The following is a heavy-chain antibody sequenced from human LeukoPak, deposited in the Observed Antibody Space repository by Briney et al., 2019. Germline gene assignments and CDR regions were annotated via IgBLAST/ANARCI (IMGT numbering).Heavy chain of an antibody. CDR2: IKQDGSEK. J-gene: IGHJ6*02. V-gene: IGHV3-7*01. CDR3: AKDHSGGYSYGYEIDYYYGMDV. D-gene: IGHD5-18*01. CDR1: GFTFSSYW. Sequence: GGSLRLSRAASGFTFSSYWMSWVRQAPGKGLEWVANIKQDGSEKYYVDSVKGRFTISRDNAKNSLYLQMNSLRAEDTAVYYCAKDHSGGYSYGYEIDYYYGMDVWGQGTTVTVSS.